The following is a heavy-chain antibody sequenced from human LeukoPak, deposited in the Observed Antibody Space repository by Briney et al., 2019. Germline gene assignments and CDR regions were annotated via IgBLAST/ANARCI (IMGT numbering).Heavy chain of an antibody. V-gene: IGHV3-20*04. CDR3: ARVDTAMGYYYYYMGV. D-gene: IGHD5-18*01. CDR1: GFTFDDYG. CDR2: INWNGGST. Sequence: PGGSLRLSCAASGFTFDDYGMSWVRQAPGKGLEWVSGINWNGGSTGYADSVKGRFTISRDSAKNSLYLQMNSLRAEDTALYYCARVDTAMGYYYYYMGVWGKGTTVTVSS. J-gene: IGHJ6*03.